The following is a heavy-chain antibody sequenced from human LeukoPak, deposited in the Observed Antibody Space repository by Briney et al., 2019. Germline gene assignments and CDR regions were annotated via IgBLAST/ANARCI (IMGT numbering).Heavy chain of an antibody. V-gene: IGHV4-59*01. D-gene: IGHD6-6*01. Sequence: PSETLSLTCAVYGGSFSGYYWSWIRQPPGKGLEWIGYIYYSGSTNYNPSLKSRVTISVDTSKNQFSLKLSSVTAADTAVYYCARAALPRFSVYYFDYWGQGTLVTVSS. CDR2: IYYSGST. CDR1: GGSFSGYY. CDR3: ARAALPRFSVYYFDY. J-gene: IGHJ4*02.